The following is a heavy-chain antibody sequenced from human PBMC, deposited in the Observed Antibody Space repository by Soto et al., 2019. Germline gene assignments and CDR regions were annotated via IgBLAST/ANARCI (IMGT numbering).Heavy chain of an antibody. V-gene: IGHV3-7*01. CDR1: GFTFSSYG. CDR2: IKEDGSEK. Sequence: EGSLRLSGAASGFTFSSYGMHWVRQAPGKGLEWVANIKEDGSEKYYVDSVEGRFTISRDNAKNSLYLQMTSLRAEDTALYYCARGWGYFDSSGFPYLYAMDVWGQGTTVTVSS. D-gene: IGHD3-22*01. CDR3: ARGWGYFDSSGFPYLYAMDV. J-gene: IGHJ6*02.